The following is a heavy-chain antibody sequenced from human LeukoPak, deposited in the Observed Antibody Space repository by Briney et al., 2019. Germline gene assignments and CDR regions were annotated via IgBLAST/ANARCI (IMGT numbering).Heavy chain of an antibody. V-gene: IGHV3-33*01. D-gene: IGHD6-19*01. CDR3: AREGSGLPFDY. J-gene: IGHJ4*02. CDR1: GFTFSTYA. Sequence: GRSLRLSCAASGFTFSTYAMHWVRQAPGKGLEWVAAIWYDGSNIYYADSVKGRFTISRDNSKNTLYLQMNSLRAEDTAVFYCAREGSGLPFDYWGQGTLVTVSS. CDR2: IWYDGSNI.